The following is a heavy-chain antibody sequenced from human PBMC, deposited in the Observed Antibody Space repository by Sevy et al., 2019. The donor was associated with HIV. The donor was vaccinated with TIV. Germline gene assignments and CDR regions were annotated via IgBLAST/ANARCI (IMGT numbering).Heavy chain of an antibody. CDR1: GFTVSSNY. Sequence: GGSLRLSCAASGFTVSSNYMSWVRQAPGKGLEWVSVIYSGGSTYYADSVKGRFTISRDNSKNTLYLQMNSLRAEDTAVYYCASLYYYDSSGYFPALRSFDIWGQGTMVTVSS. J-gene: IGHJ3*02. CDR2: IYSGGST. V-gene: IGHV3-53*01. D-gene: IGHD3-22*01. CDR3: ASLYYYDSSGYFPALRSFDI.